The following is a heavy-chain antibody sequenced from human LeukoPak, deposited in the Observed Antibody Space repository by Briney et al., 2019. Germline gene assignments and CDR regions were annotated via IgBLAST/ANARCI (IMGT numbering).Heavy chain of an antibody. CDR3: ARRGYDFWSGTQFGYFDY. V-gene: IGHV4-39*01. D-gene: IGHD3-3*01. CDR2: IYYSGST. Sequence: PSGTLSLTXTVSGGSISSSSYYWGWIRQPPGKGLEWIGSIYYSGSTYYNPSLKSRVTISVDTSKDQFSLKLSSVTAADTAVYYCARRGYDFWSGTQFGYFDYWGQGTLVTVSS. CDR1: GGSISSSSYY. J-gene: IGHJ4*02.